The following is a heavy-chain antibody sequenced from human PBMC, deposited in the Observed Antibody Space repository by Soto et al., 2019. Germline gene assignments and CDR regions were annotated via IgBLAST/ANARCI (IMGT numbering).Heavy chain of an antibody. CDR1: GFTFSSYA. Sequence: QTGGSLRLSCAASGFTFSSYAMGWVRQGPGKGLEWVAVVSIGGSTHYADSVRGRFTISRDNSKNTLSLQMNSLTAEDTAVYFCAKRRGAGGHLDYWGQGALVTVS. D-gene: IGHD2-15*01. CDR2: VSIGGST. CDR3: AKRRGAGGHLDY. V-gene: IGHV3-23*01. J-gene: IGHJ4*02.